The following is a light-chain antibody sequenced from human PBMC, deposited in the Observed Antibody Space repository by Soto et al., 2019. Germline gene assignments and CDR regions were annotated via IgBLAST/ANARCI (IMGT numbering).Light chain of an antibody. CDR2: ANN. Sequence: QSVLTQPPSVSGAPGQRVTISCTGSSSNIGAGYDVHWYQQVPGAAPKLLIYANNNRPSGVPDRFSGSRSGTSASLAISGLQSDDEAVYFCSTWDDSLNGWVFGGGTKLTVL. V-gene: IGLV1-40*01. CDR1: SSNIGAGYD. J-gene: IGLJ3*02. CDR3: STWDDSLNGWV.